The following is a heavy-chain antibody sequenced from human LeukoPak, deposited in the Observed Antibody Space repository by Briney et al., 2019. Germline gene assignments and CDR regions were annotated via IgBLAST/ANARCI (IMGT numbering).Heavy chain of an antibody. D-gene: IGHD3-22*01. CDR1: GGPINSESYY. V-gene: IGHV4-61*02. CDR2: IYVSGST. CDR3: ASTYYYDSSAYNYYHYMDV. J-gene: IGHJ6*03. Sequence: KPSETLFLTCTVSGGPINSESYYWRWIRQPAGKGLEWIGRIYVSGSTNYNPSLKSRVTISVDTSKNQFSLKLSSVTAADTAVYYCASTYYYDSSAYNYYHYMDVWGKGTTVTVSS.